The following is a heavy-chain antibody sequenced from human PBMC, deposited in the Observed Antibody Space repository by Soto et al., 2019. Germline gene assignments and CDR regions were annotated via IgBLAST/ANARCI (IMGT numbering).Heavy chain of an antibody. D-gene: IGHD2-2*01. CDR1: GYTFTGYY. CDR2: INPNSGGT. V-gene: IGHV1-2*04. CDR3: ARDSVKGLGYCSSTSCYADHYYYYMDV. J-gene: IGHJ6*03. Sequence: QVQLVQSGAEVKKPGASVKVSCKASGYTFTGYYMHWVRQAPGQGLEWMGWINPNSGGTNYAQKFQGWVTMTRDTSISTAYMELSRLRSDDTAVYYCARDSVKGLGYCSSTSCYADHYYYYMDVWGKGTTVTVSS.